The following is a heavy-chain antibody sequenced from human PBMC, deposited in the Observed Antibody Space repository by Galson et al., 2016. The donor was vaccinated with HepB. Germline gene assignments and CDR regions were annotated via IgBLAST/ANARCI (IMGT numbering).Heavy chain of an antibody. J-gene: IGHJ4*02. CDR3: VKDPNWESGC. CDR1: GFSVSTNY. D-gene: IGHD7-27*01. Sequence: SLRLSCAASGFSVSTNYMTWVRQAPGKGLEWVSVIYSLNRTYYADSVKGRFTISRDNSKDLLYLQMNSLRAEDTAVYYCVKDPNWESGCWGGGTLVTVSS. CDR2: IYSLNRT. V-gene: IGHV3-53*01.